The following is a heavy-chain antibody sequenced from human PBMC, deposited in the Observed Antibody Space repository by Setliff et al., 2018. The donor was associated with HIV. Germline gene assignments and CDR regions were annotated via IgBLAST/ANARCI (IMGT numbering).Heavy chain of an antibody. J-gene: IGHJ4*02. D-gene: IGHD4-17*01. CDR1: GGSISSPGYY. CDR2: FYYTGSD. Sequence: KPSETLSLTCTVSGGSISSPGYYWSWIRQHPGKGLEWIGYFYYTGSDYYNPSLKSRVTISVDTSKNQFSLKLRSVTAADMAVYYCARGAGLYGDYHVYWGQGTLVTVPQ. CDR3: ARGAGLYGDYHVY. V-gene: IGHV4-31*03.